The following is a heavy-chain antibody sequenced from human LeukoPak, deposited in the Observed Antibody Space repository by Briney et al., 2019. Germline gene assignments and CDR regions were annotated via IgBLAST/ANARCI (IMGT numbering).Heavy chain of an antibody. CDR3: ANSLSGWTYFDY. CDR2: IYYSGST. CDR1: GGSISSHY. D-gene: IGHD6-19*01. Sequence: SETLSLTCTVSGGSISSHYWSWIRQPPGKGLEWIGYIYYSGSTNYNPSLKSRVTISVDTSKIQFSLKLSSVTAADTAVYYCANSLSGWTYFDYWGQGTLVTVSS. J-gene: IGHJ4*02. V-gene: IGHV4-59*11.